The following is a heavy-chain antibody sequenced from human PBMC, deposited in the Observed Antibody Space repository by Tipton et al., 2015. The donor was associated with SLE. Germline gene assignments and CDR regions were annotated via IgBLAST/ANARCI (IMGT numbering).Heavy chain of an antibody. V-gene: IGHV4-61*09. CDR3: ARGGGSYYDY. D-gene: IGHD1-26*01. CDR1: GGSISSGSYF. Sequence: TLSLTCTVSGGSISSGSYFWSWIRQPAGKGLEWIGHIYTSGTTNYNPSLKSRVTISVDMSKNQFSLRVRSVTAADTAVYYCARGGGSYYDYWGQGTLVTVSS. J-gene: IGHJ4*02. CDR2: IYTSGTT.